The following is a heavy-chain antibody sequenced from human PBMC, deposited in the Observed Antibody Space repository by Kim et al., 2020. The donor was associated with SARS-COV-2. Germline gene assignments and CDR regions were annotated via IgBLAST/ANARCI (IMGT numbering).Heavy chain of an antibody. CDR3: ARDRAWFINWYFDL. J-gene: IGHJ2*01. Sequence: GGSLRLSCAASGFTFSSYGMHWVRQAPGKGLEWVAVIWYDGSNKYYADSVKGRFTISRDNSKNTLYLQMNSLRAEDTAVYYCARDRAWFINWYFDLWGRGTLVTVSS. D-gene: IGHD3-10*01. CDR2: IWYDGSNK. CDR1: GFTFSSYG. V-gene: IGHV3-33*08.